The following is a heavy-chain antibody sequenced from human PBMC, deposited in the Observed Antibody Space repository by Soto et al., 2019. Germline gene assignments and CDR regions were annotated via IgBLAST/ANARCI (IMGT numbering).Heavy chain of an antibody. CDR3: ARVSGYDLPDY. CDR2: INAGNGNT. V-gene: IGHV1-3*05. CDR1: GYTFTNYA. D-gene: IGHD5-12*01. Sequence: QVQLVQSGAEEKKPGASVKVSCKASGYTFTNYATHWVRQAPGQRLEWMGWINAGNGNTKYSQKFQGRVTITRDTSASTAYMELSSLRSEATAVYYCARVSGYDLPDYWGQGTLVNVSS. J-gene: IGHJ4*02.